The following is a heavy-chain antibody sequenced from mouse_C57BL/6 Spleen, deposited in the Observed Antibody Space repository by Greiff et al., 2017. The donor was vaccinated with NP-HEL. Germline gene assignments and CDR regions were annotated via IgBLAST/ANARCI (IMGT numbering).Heavy chain of an antibody. D-gene: IGHD2-4*01. J-gene: IGHJ3*01. Sequence: QVQLQQPGAELVRPGTSVKLSCKASGYTFTSYWMHWVKQRPGQGLEWIGVIDPSDSYTNYNQKFKGKATLTVDTSSSTAYMQLSSLTSEDSAVYYCAKDPHYDYDGAWFAYWGQGTLVTVSA. CDR1: GYTFTSYW. CDR2: IDPSDSYT. V-gene: IGHV1-59*01. CDR3: AKDPHYDYDGAWFAY.